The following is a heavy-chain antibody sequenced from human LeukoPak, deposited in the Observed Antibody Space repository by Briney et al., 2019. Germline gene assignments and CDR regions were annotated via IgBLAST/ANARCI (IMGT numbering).Heavy chain of an antibody. V-gene: IGHV4-39*01. CDR2: IYYSGST. CDR3: ARTTGYSSGWYDFGAFDI. CDR1: GGSISSSSYY. J-gene: IGHJ3*02. D-gene: IGHD6-19*01. Sequence: SETLSLTCTVSGGSISSSSYYWGWIRQPPGMGLEWIGSIYYSGSTYYNPSLKSRVTISVDTSKNQFSLKLSSVTAADTAVYYCARTTGYSSGWYDFGAFDIWGQGTMVTVSS.